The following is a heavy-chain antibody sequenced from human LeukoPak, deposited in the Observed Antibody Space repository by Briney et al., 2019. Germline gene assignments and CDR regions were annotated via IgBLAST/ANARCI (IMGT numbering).Heavy chain of an antibody. D-gene: IGHD1-26*01. Sequence: SETLSLTCTVSGGSISSYYWSWIRQPPGKGLEWIGYIYYSGSTNYDPSLKSRVTISVDTSKNQFSLKLSSVTAADTAVYYCARHSRLNSGSYPPAFDYWGQGTLVTVSS. J-gene: IGHJ4*02. CDR1: GGSISSYY. V-gene: IGHV4-59*08. CDR3: ARHSRLNSGSYPPAFDY. CDR2: IYYSGST.